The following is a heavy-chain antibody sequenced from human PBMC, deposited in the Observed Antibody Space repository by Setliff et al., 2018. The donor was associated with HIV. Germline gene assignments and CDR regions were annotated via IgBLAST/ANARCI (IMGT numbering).Heavy chain of an antibody. D-gene: IGHD2-8*01. CDR2: ILYGGST. CDR1: GGSVSSRGYY. V-gene: IGHV4-39*02. CDR3: ARPTTGVGGGAAFDI. J-gene: IGHJ3*02. Sequence: SETLSLTCTVSGGSVSSRGYYWGWIRQPPGKGPEWIANILYGGSTYYNPSLKSRVTISVDTSKNHFSLKLNSVTAADTAVYFCARPTTGVGGGAAFDIWGQGTMVTVSS.